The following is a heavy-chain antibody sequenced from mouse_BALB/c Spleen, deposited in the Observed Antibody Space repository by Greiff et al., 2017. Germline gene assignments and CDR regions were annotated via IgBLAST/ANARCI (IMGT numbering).Heavy chain of an antibody. Sequence: DVKLVESGGGLVKPGGSLKLSCAASGFTFSSYAMSWVRQTPEKRLEWVASISSGGSTYYPDSVKGRFTISRDNARNILYLQMSSLRSEDTAMYYCARETGRGAMDYWGQGTSVTVSS. CDR1: GFTFSSYA. D-gene: IGHD4-1*01. V-gene: IGHV5-6-5*01. J-gene: IGHJ4*01. CDR3: ARETGRGAMDY. CDR2: ISSGGST.